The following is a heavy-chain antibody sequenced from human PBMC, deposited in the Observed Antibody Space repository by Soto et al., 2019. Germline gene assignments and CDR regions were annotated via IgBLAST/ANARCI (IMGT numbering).Heavy chain of an antibody. CDR3: ARAVCPYSSGCYVGTAFDI. CDR2: IWYDGNNK. Sequence: GGSLRLSCAASGFTFSSYAMSWVRQAPGKGLEWVAVIWYDGNNKYYADSVKGRFTISRDNSKNTLYLQMNSLTAEDMAVYYCARAVCPYSSGCYVGTAFDIWGQGTMVTVSS. D-gene: IGHD6-19*01. CDR1: GFTFSSYA. V-gene: IGHV3-33*08. J-gene: IGHJ3*02.